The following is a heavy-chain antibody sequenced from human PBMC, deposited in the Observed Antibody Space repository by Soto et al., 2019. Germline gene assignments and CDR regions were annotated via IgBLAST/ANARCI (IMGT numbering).Heavy chain of an antibody. D-gene: IGHD6-6*01. CDR3: ARGWQLAFSLEY. J-gene: IGHJ4*01. CDR2: IVPMFGTT. Sequence: ASVKVSCKASGGTFSSYAIKWVRQAPGQGLQWMGGIVPMFGTTSYPQKFQGRVTLTADKSTGTAHMQLNSLTSEDTAVYYCARGWQLAFSLEYWGQGTTVTVYS. CDR1: GGTFSSYA. V-gene: IGHV1-69*06.